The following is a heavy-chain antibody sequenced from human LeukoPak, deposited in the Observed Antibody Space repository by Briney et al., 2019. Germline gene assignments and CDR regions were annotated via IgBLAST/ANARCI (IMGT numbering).Heavy chain of an antibody. CDR2: ISSSSSYI. D-gene: IGHD3-9*01. Sequence: GGSLRLSCAASGFTFSSYGMHWVRQAPGKGLEWVSSISSSSSYIYYADSVKGRFTISRDNAKNSLYLQMNSLRAEDTAVYYCARVDYDILTGYPNSMDVWGKGTTVTISS. CDR3: ARVDYDILTGYPNSMDV. J-gene: IGHJ6*04. V-gene: IGHV3-21*01. CDR1: GFTFSSYG.